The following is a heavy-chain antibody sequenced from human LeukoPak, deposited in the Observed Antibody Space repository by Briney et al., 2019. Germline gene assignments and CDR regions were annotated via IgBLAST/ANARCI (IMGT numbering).Heavy chain of an antibody. CDR1: GFTFSSYW. CDR3: ARAWRGYYYDN. V-gene: IGHV3-74*01. CDR2: INSDGSST. D-gene: IGHD3-3*01. J-gene: IGHJ4*02. Sequence: QTGGSLRLSCAASGFTFSSYWMPWVRQAPGKGLVWVSRINSDGSSTSYADSVKGRFTISRDNAKNTLYLQMNGLRAEDTAVYYCARAWRGYYYDNWGQGTLVTVSS.